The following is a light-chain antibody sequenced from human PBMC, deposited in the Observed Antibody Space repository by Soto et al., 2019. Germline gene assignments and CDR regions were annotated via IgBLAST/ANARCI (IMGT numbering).Light chain of an antibody. V-gene: IGKV3-15*01. CDR2: GAS. CDR3: QQYNKWPPFT. J-gene: IGKJ3*01. CDR1: QSVSSN. Sequence: EIVMTQSPATLSVSPGERATLSCRASQSVSSNLAWYQQKPGRAPRLLIYGASTRATGIPVRFSGSGSGTEFTLTISSLQSEDFAVYYCQQYNKWPPFTFGPGTKVDLK.